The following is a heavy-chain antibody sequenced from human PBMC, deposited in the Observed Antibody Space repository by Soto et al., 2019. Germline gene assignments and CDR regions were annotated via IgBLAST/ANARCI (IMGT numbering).Heavy chain of an antibody. J-gene: IGHJ6*02. CDR2: IWYDGSNK. CDR3: ARDLKVDGRFLEWLLRYYYYGMDV. Sequence: QVQLVESGGGVVQPGRSLRLSCAASGFTFSSYGMHWVRQAPGKGLEWVAVIWYDGSNKYYADSVKGRFTISRDNSKNTLYLQMNSLRAEDTAVYYCARDLKVDGRFLEWLLRYYYYGMDVWGQGTTVTVSS. D-gene: IGHD3-3*01. V-gene: IGHV3-33*01. CDR1: GFTFSSYG.